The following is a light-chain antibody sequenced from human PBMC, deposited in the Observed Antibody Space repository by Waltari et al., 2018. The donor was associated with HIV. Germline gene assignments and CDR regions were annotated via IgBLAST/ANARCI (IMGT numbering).Light chain of an antibody. V-gene: IGLV2-8*01. CDR3: TSYGGRNNRVL. Sequence: QSALTQPPSASGSPEQSVTISCTGTRSDIGDYSSVSWYQQHPGKAPKLLIYEVNKRPSGVPDRVSGSKSGDTASLTVSGLQAEDESDYYCTSYGGRNNRVLFGGGTKLTVL. CDR2: EVN. J-gene: IGLJ2*01. CDR1: RSDIGDYSS.